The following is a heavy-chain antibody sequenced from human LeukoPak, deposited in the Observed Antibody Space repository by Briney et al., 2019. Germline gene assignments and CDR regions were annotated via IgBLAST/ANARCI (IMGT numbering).Heavy chain of an antibody. CDR1: GGSFSGYY. CDR3: ARGNLPGRAEVLMVYATPNYMDV. V-gene: IGHV4-34*01. Sequence: SETLSLTCAVYGGSFSGYYWSWIRQPPGKGLEWIGEINHSGSTNYNPSLKSRVTISVDTSKNQFSLKLSSVTAADTAVYYCARGNLPGRAEVLMVYATPNYMDVWGKGTTVTVSS. CDR2: INHSGST. D-gene: IGHD2-8*01. J-gene: IGHJ6*03.